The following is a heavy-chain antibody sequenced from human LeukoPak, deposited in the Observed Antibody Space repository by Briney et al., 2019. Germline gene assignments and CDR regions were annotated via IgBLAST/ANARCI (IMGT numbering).Heavy chain of an antibody. Sequence: GASVKVSCKASGYTFTSYAMNWVRQAPGQGLEWMGWINTNTGNPTYAQGFTGRFVFSLDTSVSTAYLQISSLKAEDTAVCYCASHSGIWFGEYYFDYWGREPWSPSPQ. J-gene: IGHJ4*02. CDR2: INTNTGNP. CDR3: ASHSGIWFGEYYFDY. D-gene: IGHD3-10*01. CDR1: GYTFTSYA. V-gene: IGHV7-4-1*02.